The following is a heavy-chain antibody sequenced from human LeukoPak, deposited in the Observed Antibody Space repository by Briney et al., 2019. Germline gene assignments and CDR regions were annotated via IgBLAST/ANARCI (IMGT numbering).Heavy chain of an antibody. CDR3: ARDPGGWFDP. CDR1: SDSVSRYY. J-gene: IGHJ5*02. CDR2: IYYSGST. V-gene: IGHV4-59*02. D-gene: IGHD4-23*01. Sequence: PSETLSLTCTVSSDSVSRYYWSWIRQPPGKGLEWIAYIYYSGSTNYNPSLKSRVTISVDTSKNQFSLRLSSVTAADTAVYYCARDPGGWFDPWGQGTLVTVSS.